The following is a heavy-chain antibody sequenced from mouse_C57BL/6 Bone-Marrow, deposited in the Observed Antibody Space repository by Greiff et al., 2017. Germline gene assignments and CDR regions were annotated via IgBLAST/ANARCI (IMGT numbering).Heavy chain of an antibody. V-gene: IGHV1-81*01. D-gene: IGHD1-1*01. CDR2: IYPRSGNT. CDR3: ARDYGSSYERGY. Sequence: QVQLQQSGAELARPGASVKLSCKASGYTFTSSGISWVKQRTGQGLEWIGEIYPRSGNTYYNEKFKGKATLTADKSSSTAYMELRSLTSEDSAVYFCARDYGSSYERGYWGQGTTLTVSS. CDR1: GYTFTSSG. J-gene: IGHJ2*01.